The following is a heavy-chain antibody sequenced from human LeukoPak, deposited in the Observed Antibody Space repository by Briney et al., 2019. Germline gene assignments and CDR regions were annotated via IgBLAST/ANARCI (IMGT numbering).Heavy chain of an antibody. Sequence: PSETLSRTCIVSGYSIYSGYYWGWVRQPPGKGLEWIGSIYHSRSTYYNPSLKSRVTISVDTSKNQFSLKLSSVTAKDTAVYYCARDGGARGYSFIRGQNAFDIWGQGTMVTVSS. CDR1: GYSIYSGYY. CDR3: ARDGGARGYSFIRGQNAFDI. V-gene: IGHV4-38-2*02. J-gene: IGHJ3*02. D-gene: IGHD5-18*01. CDR2: IYHSRST.